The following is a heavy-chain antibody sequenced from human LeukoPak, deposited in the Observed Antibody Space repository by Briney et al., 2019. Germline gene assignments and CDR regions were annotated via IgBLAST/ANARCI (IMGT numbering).Heavy chain of an antibody. J-gene: IGHJ4*02. D-gene: IGHD3/OR15-3a*01. Sequence: GESLKISCKGSGYTFTNSWIAWVRQMPGKGLEWMGVINPGDSETRYTPSFQGQVTFSADKSTATAYLQWSSLTASDAAMYYCARHNFGTNDYWGQGTLVTVSS. CDR2: INPGDSET. CDR1: GYTFTNSW. CDR3: ARHNFGTNDY. V-gene: IGHV5-51*01.